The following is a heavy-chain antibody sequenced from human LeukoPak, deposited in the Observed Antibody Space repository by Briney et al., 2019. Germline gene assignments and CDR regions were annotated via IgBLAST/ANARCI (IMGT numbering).Heavy chain of an antibody. Sequence: GGSLRLSCAASGFTVSSNYMSWVRQAPGKGLEWVSVIYSGGSTYYADSVKGRFTISRDNSKNTLYLQMNSLRAEDTAVYYCARDAIVADNEWGSDYWGQGTLVTVSS. V-gene: IGHV3-66*01. CDR2: IYSGGST. CDR3: ARDAIVADNEWGSDY. D-gene: IGHD5-12*01. CDR1: GFTVSSNY. J-gene: IGHJ4*02.